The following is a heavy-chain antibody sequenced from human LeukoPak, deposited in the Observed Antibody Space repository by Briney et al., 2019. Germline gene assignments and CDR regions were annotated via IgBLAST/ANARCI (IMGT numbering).Heavy chain of an antibody. Sequence: PGGSLRLSCAASGFTFDDYGMSWVRQAPGKGLEWVSVIYSGGSTYYADSVKGRFTISRDNSKNTLYLQMNSLRAEDTAVYYCASPEYYYDSSGRFDYWGQGTLVTVSS. J-gene: IGHJ4*02. V-gene: IGHV3-66*02. CDR2: IYSGGST. CDR3: ASPEYYYDSSGRFDY. CDR1: GFTFDDYG. D-gene: IGHD3-22*01.